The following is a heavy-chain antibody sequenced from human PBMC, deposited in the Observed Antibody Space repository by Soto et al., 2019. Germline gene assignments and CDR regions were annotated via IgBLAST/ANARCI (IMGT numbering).Heavy chain of an antibody. J-gene: IGHJ5*02. V-gene: IGHV1-18*01. CDR2: ISAYNGNT. CDR1: GYTFTSYG. D-gene: IGHD3-3*01. Sequence: ASVKVSCKASGYTFTSYGISWVRQAPGQGLEWMGWISAYNGNTNYAQKLQGRVTMTTDTSTSTAYMELRSLRSDDTAVYYCARDGPHEYYDFWSGYYTGSWFDPWGQGTLVTVSS. CDR3: ARDGPHEYYDFWSGYYTGSWFDP.